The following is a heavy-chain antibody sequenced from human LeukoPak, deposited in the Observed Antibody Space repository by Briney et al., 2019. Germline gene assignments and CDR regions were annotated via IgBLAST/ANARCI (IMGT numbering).Heavy chain of an antibody. CDR1: GFTFNTYT. D-gene: IGHD2/OR15-2a*01. Sequence: GGSLRLSCAASGFTFNTYTMNWVRQAPGKGLEWVSGISGSGGTTYYADSVKGRFTISRDNSKNTLYLQMNSLRAEDTAVYYCAKTIGPPYYFDYWGQGTLVTVSS. CDR3: AKTIGPPYYFDY. CDR2: ISGSGGTT. V-gene: IGHV3-23*01. J-gene: IGHJ4*02.